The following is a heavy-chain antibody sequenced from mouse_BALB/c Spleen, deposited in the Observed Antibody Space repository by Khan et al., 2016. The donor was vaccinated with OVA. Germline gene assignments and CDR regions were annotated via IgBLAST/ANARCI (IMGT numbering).Heavy chain of an antibody. D-gene: IGHD2-14*01. CDR3: ARAYYRYDGYYAMDY. Sequence: QVQLKESGPGLVAPSQSLSITCTVSGFSLSRYNIHWVRQPPGKGLEWLGMIWGGGGTDYNSTLKSRLRIRKDNSKSQVFLKMNSLQNDDTAMYYCARAYYRYDGYYAMDYWGQGTSGTVSS. CDR2: IWGGGGT. J-gene: IGHJ4*01. V-gene: IGHV2-6-4*01. CDR1: GFSLSRYN.